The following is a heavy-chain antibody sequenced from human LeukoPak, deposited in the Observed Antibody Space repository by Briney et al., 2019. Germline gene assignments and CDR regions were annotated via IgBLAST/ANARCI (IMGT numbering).Heavy chain of an antibody. CDR2: IIPIFGTA. CDR3: ARDRRGRYCSSISCYSGCFDP. D-gene: IGHD2-2*01. V-gene: IGHV1-69*13. Sequence: ASVKVSCKASRGTFSSYAISWVRQAPGQGLEWMGGIIPIFGTANYAQKFQGRVKITADESTSTAYMELSSLRSDDTAVYYCARDRRGRYCSSISCYSGCFDPWGQGTLVTVSS. CDR1: RGTFSSYA. J-gene: IGHJ5*02.